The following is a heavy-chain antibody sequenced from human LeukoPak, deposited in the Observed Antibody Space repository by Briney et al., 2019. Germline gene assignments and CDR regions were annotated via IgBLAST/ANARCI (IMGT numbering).Heavy chain of an antibody. J-gene: IGHJ4*02. D-gene: IGHD5-12*01. V-gene: IGHV3-30*18. CDR1: GFTFSSYG. CDR3: AKAGYDGGYYFDY. Sequence: GGSLRLSCAAPGFTFSSYGMHWVRQAPGKGLEWVAVISYDGSNKYYADSVKGRFTISRDNSKNTLYLQMNSLRAEDTAVYYCAKAGYDGGYYFDYWGQGTLVTVSS. CDR2: ISYDGSNK.